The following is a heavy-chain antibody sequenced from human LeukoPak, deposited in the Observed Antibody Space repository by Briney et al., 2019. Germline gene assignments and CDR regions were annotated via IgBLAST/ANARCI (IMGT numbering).Heavy chain of an antibody. Sequence: ASVKVSCKASGYTFTNYGINWVRQAPGQGLEWMGRINPNSGGTNYAQKFQGRVTTTRDTSISTAYMELSRLRSDDTAVYYCARDLEGTDYWGQGTLVTASS. J-gene: IGHJ4*02. CDR2: INPNSGGT. V-gene: IGHV1-2*06. CDR1: GYTFTNYG. D-gene: IGHD1-1*01. CDR3: ARDLEGTDY.